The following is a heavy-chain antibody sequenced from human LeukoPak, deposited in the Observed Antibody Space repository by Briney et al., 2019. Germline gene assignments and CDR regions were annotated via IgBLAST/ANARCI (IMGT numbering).Heavy chain of an antibody. D-gene: IGHD1-7*01. Sequence: SETLSLTCTVSGDSISSYYWSWIRQPPGKGLEWMGYINYSGNTNYNPSLKSRVTISVDTSKNQFSLRLTSVTAADTAVYYCAREGRQNYVYFDCWGQGTLVTVSS. CDR2: INYSGNT. J-gene: IGHJ4*02. V-gene: IGHV4-59*01. CDR1: GDSISSYY. CDR3: AREGRQNYVYFDC.